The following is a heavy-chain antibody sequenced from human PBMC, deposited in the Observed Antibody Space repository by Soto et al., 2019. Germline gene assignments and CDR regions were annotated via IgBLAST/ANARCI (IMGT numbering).Heavy chain of an antibody. CDR2: IFYSGSA. D-gene: IGHD2-15*01. Sequence: QVQLQESGPGLVEPSQTLSLTCNVSGVSINSAGYYWSWIRLHPGKGLEWIGYIFYSGSAYYNPSLEGRSNLSVDRSKSQFSLGLNSVTSADTAIYYSARARRTNGLFFAPWGQGTLVTVFS. V-gene: IGHV4-31*03. CDR3: ARARRTNGLFFAP. CDR1: GVSINSAGYY. J-gene: IGHJ4*02.